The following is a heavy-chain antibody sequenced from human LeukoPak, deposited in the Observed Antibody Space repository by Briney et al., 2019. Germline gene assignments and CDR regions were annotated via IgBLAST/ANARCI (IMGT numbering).Heavy chain of an antibody. Sequence: SVKVSCKASGGTFSSYAISWVRQAPGQGLEWMGRIIPILGIANYAQKFQGRVTITADKSTSTAYMELSSLRSEDTAVYYCARTDYYDSLGFDYWGQGTLVTVSS. D-gene: IGHD3-22*01. V-gene: IGHV1-69*04. CDR2: IIPILGIA. CDR1: GGTFSSYA. J-gene: IGHJ4*02. CDR3: ARTDYYDSLGFDY.